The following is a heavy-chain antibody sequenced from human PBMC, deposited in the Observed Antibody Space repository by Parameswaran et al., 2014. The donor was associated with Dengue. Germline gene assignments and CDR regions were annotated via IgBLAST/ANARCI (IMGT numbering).Heavy chain of an antibody. V-gene: IGHV1-2*02. CDR2: INPNSGGT. CDR3: ASYDYYDSSGYXFDI. D-gene: IGHD3-22*01. J-gene: IGHJ3*02. Sequence: WVRQAPGQGLEWMGWINPNSGGTNYAQKFQGRVTMTRDTSISTAYMELSRLRSDDTAVYYCASYDYYDSSGYXFDIWGQGTMVTVSS.